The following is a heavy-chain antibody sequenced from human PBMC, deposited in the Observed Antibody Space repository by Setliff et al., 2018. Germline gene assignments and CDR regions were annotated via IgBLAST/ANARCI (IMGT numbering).Heavy chain of an antibody. V-gene: IGHV3-30*02. Sequence: GESLKISCVASGFTFSNYGMHWVRQAPGKGLEWVAFILYDGSNKYYADSVKGRFTISRDNAKNSLYMQMNSLRAEDTAVYYCARGGSPYYFDYWGQGTLVNVSS. CDR3: ARGGSPYYFDY. CDR2: ILYDGSNK. D-gene: IGHD3-16*01. CDR1: GFTFSNYG. J-gene: IGHJ4*02.